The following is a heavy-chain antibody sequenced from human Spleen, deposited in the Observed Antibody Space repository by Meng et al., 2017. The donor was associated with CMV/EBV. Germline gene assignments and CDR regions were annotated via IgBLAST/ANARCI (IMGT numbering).Heavy chain of an antibody. V-gene: IGHV4-4*02. CDR1: GGSFSIDYW. CDR2: LHHSGTT. D-gene: IGHD3-22*01. J-gene: IGHJ4*02. CDR3: ARNGHYSLDS. Sequence: SETLSLTCAVSGGSFSIDYWWSWVRQTPGKGLQWLGELHHSGTTTYNPSLNSRVTFSLDKSKNEFSLKLTSVTVADTAVYYCARNGHYSLDSWSQGTLVTVSS.